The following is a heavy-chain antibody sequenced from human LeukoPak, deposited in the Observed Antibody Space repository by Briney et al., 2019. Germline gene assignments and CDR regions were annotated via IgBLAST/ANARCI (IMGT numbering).Heavy chain of an antibody. J-gene: IGHJ4*02. CDR3: ARQFHGYDFWSGYFDY. Sequence: SETLSLTCTVSGGSISSYYWSWIRQPPGKGLEWIGYIYHSGSTSYNPSLKSRVTISVDTSKNQFSLKLSSVTAADTAVYYCARQFHGYDFWSGYFDYWGQGTLVTVSS. V-gene: IGHV4-59*08. CDR1: GGSISSYY. D-gene: IGHD3-3*01. CDR2: IYHSGST.